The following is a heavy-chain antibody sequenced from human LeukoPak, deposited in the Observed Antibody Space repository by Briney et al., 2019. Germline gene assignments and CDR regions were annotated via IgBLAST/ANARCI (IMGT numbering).Heavy chain of an antibody. V-gene: IGHV3-48*03. J-gene: IGHJ4*02. CDR2: ISSSGSTI. D-gene: IGHD6-13*01. CDR3: ARDEGDSGSSREY. CDR1: GFTFSSYE. Sequence: GGSLRLSCAASGFTFSSYEMNWVRQAPGKGLEWVSYISSSGSTIYYADSVKGRFTISRDNAKNSLYLQMNSLRAEDTAVYYCARDEGDSGSSREYWGQGTLVTVSS.